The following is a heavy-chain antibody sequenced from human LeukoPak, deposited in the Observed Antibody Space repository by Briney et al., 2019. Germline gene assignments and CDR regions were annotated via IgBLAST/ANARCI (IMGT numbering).Heavy chain of an antibody. CDR1: GYTFTGYY. CDR2: INPNSGGT. J-gene: IGHJ4*02. Sequence: GASVKVSCKASGYTFTGYYMHWVRQAPGQGLEWMGWINPNSGGTNYAQKFQGRVTMTRDTSISTAYMELSRLRSDVTAVYYCASTSGTPGITATGFDYWGQGTLVTVSS. V-gene: IGHV1-2*02. D-gene: IGHD6-13*01. CDR3: ASTSGTPGITATGFDY.